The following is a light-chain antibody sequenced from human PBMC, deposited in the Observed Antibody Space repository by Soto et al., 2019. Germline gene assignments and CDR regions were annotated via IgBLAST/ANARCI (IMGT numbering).Light chain of an antibody. Sequence: QSALTQPASVSGSPGQSITISCTGTSSDVGSYNLVSWYQQHPGKAPKLMIYEGSKRPSGVSNRFSGSKSDNTASLTISGHKAEEEADYYCCSYAGSSTYVFGTGTKLTVL. J-gene: IGLJ1*01. CDR3: CSYAGSSTYV. CDR2: EGS. V-gene: IGLV2-23*01. CDR1: SSDVGSYNL.